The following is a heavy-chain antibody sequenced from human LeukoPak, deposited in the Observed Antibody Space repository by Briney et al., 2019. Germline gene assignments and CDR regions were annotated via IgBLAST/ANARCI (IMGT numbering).Heavy chain of an antibody. D-gene: IGHD2-15*01. V-gene: IGHV1-69*10. Sequence: GASVKVSCKASGGTFSSYAISWVRQAPGQGLEWMGGITPILGIANYAQKFQGRVTITADKSTSTAYMELSSLRSEDTAVYYCARDVDYCSGGSCYPTGAFDIWGQGTMVTVSS. J-gene: IGHJ3*02. CDR2: ITPILGIA. CDR1: GGTFSSYA. CDR3: ARDVDYCSGGSCYPTGAFDI.